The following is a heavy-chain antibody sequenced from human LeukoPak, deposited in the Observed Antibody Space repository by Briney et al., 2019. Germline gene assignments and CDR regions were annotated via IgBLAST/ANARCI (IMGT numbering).Heavy chain of an antibody. Sequence: GGSLRLSCAASGITVSTNYMSWVRQAPGKGLEWVSIIYSGGATFYADSVRGRFTISRENSKNTLWLQMNSLRAEDTAVYYCARLHYDVLTGPFDYWGQGTLVTVSS. CDR2: IYSGGAT. CDR1: GITVSTNY. D-gene: IGHD3-9*01. J-gene: IGHJ4*02. CDR3: ARLHYDVLTGPFDY. V-gene: IGHV3-66*04.